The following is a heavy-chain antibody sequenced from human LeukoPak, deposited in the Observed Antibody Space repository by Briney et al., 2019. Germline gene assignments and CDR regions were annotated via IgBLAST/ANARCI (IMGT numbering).Heavy chain of an antibody. CDR3: ARYYDSNGRPISWFDP. CDR2: ISAYNGNT. D-gene: IGHD3-22*01. J-gene: IGHJ5*02. CDR1: GYTFTSYG. Sequence: ASVKVSCKASGYTFTSYGISWVRQAPGQGLEWMGWISAYNGNTNYAQKLQGRVTMTTDTSTSTAYMELRSLRSDDTAVYYCARYYDSNGRPISWFDPWGQGTLVTVSS. V-gene: IGHV1-18*01.